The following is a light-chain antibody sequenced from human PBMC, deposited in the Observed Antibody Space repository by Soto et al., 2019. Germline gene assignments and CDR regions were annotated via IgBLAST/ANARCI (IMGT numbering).Light chain of an antibody. CDR1: NSNIGAGYD. Sequence: QSVLTQPPSVSGAPGQRVTISCTGSNSNIGAGYDVHWYQQLPVTAPKLLIYGNSNRPSGVPDRFSGSKSVTSASLAITGLQAAVEADYYCRSYTNINTRACVFRNGTKVTV. CDR3: RSYTNINTRACV. J-gene: IGLJ1*01. V-gene: IGLV1-40*01. CDR2: GNS.